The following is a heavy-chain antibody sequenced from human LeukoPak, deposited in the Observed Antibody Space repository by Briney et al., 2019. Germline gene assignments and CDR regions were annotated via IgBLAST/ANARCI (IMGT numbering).Heavy chain of an antibody. D-gene: IGHD2/OR15-2a*01. J-gene: IGHJ6*02. V-gene: IGHV4-61*01. CDR3: ARDSMIRDFYYGMDV. CDR2: IYYSGST. Sequence: SETLSLTCTVSGGSVSSGSYYWSWIRQPPGKGLEWIGYIYYSGSTNYNPSLKSRVTISVDTSKNQFSLKLSSVTAADTAVFYCARDSMIRDFYYGMDVWGQGTTVTVSS. CDR1: GGSVSSGSYY.